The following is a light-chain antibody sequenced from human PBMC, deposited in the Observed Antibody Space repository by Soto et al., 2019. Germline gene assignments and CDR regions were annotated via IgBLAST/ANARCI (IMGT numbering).Light chain of an antibody. J-gene: IGLJ1*01. CDR3: QVWDSSTAV. CDR1: NIGSKN. CDR2: RDS. V-gene: IGLV3-9*01. Sequence: SYELTQPLSVSVALGQTARITCGGNNIGSKNVHWYQQKPGRAPVLVIYRDSNRPSGIPERFSGSNSGNTATLTISRAQAGDEADYYCQVWDSSTAVFGTGTKLTVL.